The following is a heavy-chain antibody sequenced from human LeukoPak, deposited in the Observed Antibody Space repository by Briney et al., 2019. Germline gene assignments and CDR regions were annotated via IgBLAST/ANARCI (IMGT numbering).Heavy chain of an antibody. J-gene: IGHJ3*02. V-gene: IGHV3-23*01. CDR1: GFTFSDYY. D-gene: IGHD2-15*01. CDR3: AGAYCSGGSCYPRHDAFDI. CDR2: ISGSGGST. Sequence: GGSLRLSCAASGFTFSDYYMSWIRQAPGKGLEWVSAISGSGGSTYYADSVKGRFTISRDNSKNTLYLQMNSLRAEDTAVYYCAGAYCSGGSCYPRHDAFDIWGQGTMVTVSS.